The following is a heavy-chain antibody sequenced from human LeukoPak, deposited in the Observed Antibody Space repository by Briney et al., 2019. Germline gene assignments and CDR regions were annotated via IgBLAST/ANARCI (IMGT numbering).Heavy chain of an antibody. J-gene: IGHJ4*02. CDR3: ARSSGYMSY. V-gene: IGHV4-38-2*02. CDR1: HYSISSNYY. Sequence: SETLSLTCTVSHYSISSNYYWGWIRQPPGKGLEWIGSIYHSGSTYYNPSLKSRVTIPVDTSKNQFSLKLTSVTAADTAVYYCARSSGYMSYWGQGTLVTVSS. D-gene: IGHD3-22*01. CDR2: IYHSGST.